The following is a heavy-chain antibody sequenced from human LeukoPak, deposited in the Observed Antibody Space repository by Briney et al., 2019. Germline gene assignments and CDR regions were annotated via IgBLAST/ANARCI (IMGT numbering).Heavy chain of an antibody. CDR3: AKLLDNYYHGMDV. CDR2: ISTYNGNT. CDR1: GYTFTSYG. J-gene: IGHJ6*02. V-gene: IGHV1-18*01. Sequence: GASVNVSCKASGYTFTSYGISWVRQAPGQGLEWMGWISTYNGNTNYAQKLQGRVTMTSATSTSTAYMELRSLRSDDTAVYYCAKLLDNYYHGMDVWGQGTTVTVSS. D-gene: IGHD1-1*01.